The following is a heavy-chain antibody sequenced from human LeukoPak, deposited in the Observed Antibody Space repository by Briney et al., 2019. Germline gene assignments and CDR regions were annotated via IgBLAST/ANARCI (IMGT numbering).Heavy chain of an antibody. CDR3: SRGSDESKTGDY. D-gene: IGHD6-25*01. V-gene: IGHV4-34*01. J-gene: IGHJ4*02. CDR1: AGSFSHYY. Sequence: SETLSLTCAIYAGSFSHYYWSWIRQPPGKGLEWVGEIHPSGSTSFNPSLESRVSISRDTSKNQFSLKLTSVTAADTAVYYCSRGSDESKTGDYWGQGTLLTVSS. CDR2: IHPSGST.